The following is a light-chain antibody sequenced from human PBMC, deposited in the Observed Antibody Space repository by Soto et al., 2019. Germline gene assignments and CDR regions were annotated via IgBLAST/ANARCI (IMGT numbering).Light chain of an antibody. CDR1: SSDVGAYIY. CDR2: EVN. CDR3: SSYAGSSNV. Sequence: QSALTQPPSASGSPGQSVTISCTGTSSDVGAYIYVSWYQQHPGKAPKLIIYEVNKRPSGVPDRFSGSKSGNTASLTVSGLQAEDEADYYCSSYAGSSNVFGTGTKVTVL. V-gene: IGLV2-8*01. J-gene: IGLJ1*01.